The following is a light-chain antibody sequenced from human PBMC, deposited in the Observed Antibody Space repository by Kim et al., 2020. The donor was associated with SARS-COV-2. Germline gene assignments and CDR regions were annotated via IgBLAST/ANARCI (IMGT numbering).Light chain of an antibody. Sequence: PGKKATLCCRTSHTISTNLAWYQQKPGQAPRLLIYGASIRATGVPARFSGSGSGTDFSLTISSLQSEDSAFYYCQQYNEWPSWTFGQGTKVDIK. J-gene: IGKJ1*01. V-gene: IGKV3D-15*01. CDR1: HTISTN. CDR2: GAS. CDR3: QQYNEWPSWT.